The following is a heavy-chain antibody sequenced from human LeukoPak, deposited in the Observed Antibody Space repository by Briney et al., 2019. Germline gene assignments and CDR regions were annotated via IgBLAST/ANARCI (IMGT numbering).Heavy chain of an antibody. J-gene: IGHJ3*02. V-gene: IGHV3-48*01. CDR2: ISGSSSTI. CDR3: ATKYDAFDI. CDR1: GFTFSTYS. Sequence: GGSLRLSCAASGFTFSTYSMNWVRQAPGKGLEWVSYISGSSSTIYYADSVKGRFTISRDNAKNSLYLQMNSLRAEDTAVYYCATKYDAFDIWGQGTMVTVSS.